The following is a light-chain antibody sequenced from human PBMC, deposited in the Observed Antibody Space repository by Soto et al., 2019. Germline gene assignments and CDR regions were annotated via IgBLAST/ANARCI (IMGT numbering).Light chain of an antibody. CDR3: QQSFITPPLT. V-gene: IGKV1-39*01. Sequence: DIQVTQSPSSLSASIGDRITITCRASQSISTYLNWYQQKPGKAPNLLIYGASTLQSGVPSRFSGRGSATDFTLTISSLQPEDFATYYCQQSFITPPLTFGGGTKVDIK. J-gene: IGKJ4*01. CDR1: QSISTY. CDR2: GAS.